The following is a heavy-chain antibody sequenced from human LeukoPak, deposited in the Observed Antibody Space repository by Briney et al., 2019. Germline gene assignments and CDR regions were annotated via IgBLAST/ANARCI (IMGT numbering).Heavy chain of an antibody. CDR2: ISYDGSNK. J-gene: IGHJ4*02. Sequence: GGSLRLSCAASGFTFSSYAMHWVRQAPGKGLGWVAVISYDGSNKYYADSVKGRFTISRDNSKNTLYLQMNSLRAEDTAVYYCARDQGAYRAGDYWGQGTLVTVSS. CDR1: GFTFSSYA. V-gene: IGHV3-30-3*01. CDR3: ARDQGAYRAGDY. D-gene: IGHD1-26*01.